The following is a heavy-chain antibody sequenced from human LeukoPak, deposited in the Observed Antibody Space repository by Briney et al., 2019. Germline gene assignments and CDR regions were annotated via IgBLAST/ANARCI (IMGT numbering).Heavy chain of an antibody. V-gene: IGHV4-39*01. CDR3: ARHGYYDSSDQGFFDI. D-gene: IGHD3-22*01. CDR1: GVSIITSNSY. Sequence: SETLSLTCTVSGVSIITSNSYWGWIRQPPGKGLEWIGSIYYSGSTYYNPSLKSRVTISVDTSKNQFSLKLSSVTAADTAVYYCARHGYYDSSDQGFFDIWGQGTMVTVSS. J-gene: IGHJ3*02. CDR2: IYYSGST.